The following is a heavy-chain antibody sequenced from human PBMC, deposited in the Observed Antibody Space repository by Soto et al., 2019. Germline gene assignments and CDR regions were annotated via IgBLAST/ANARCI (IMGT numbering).Heavy chain of an antibody. D-gene: IGHD2-15*01. CDR1: VFTFSSNY. Sequence: GGSLRRSCAASVFTFSSNYMSWVRQAPGKGLEWVSVIHSGGSTYYADSVKGRFTISRDNSKNTLYLQMNSLRAEDTAVYYCARVNGGSSPGWDAFDIWGQGTMVTVSS. V-gene: IGHV3-53*01. CDR3: ARVNGGSSPGWDAFDI. J-gene: IGHJ3*02. CDR2: IHSGGST.